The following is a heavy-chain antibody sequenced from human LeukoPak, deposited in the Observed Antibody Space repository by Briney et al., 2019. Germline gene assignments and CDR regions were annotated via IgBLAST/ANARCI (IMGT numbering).Heavy chain of an antibody. J-gene: IGHJ5*02. Sequence: PSETLSLTCSVSGASVSSYYWTWIRQAPGKGLEWIGYTHHSGNTNYNPSLKSRITLSVLTSRNELSLKLTSVTAADTAVYFCARDVYDSRGYYVGIDPWGQGTLVTVSS. CDR1: GASVSSYY. CDR2: THHSGNT. D-gene: IGHD3-22*01. V-gene: IGHV4-59*02. CDR3: ARDVYDSRGYYVGIDP.